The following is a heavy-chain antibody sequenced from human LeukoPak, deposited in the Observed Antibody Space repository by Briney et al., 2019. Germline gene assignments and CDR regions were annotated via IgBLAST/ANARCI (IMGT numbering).Heavy chain of an antibody. V-gene: IGHV4-34*01. Sequence: SETLSLTCAVYGGSFSGYYWSWIRQPPGKGLEWIGEINHSGSTNYNPSLKSRVTISVDTSKNQFSLKLSSVTAADTAVYYCARGLPTVRGANERYYYYYYMDVWGKGTTVTVSS. D-gene: IGHD3-10*01. CDR2: INHSGST. J-gene: IGHJ6*03. CDR3: ARGLPTVRGANERYYYYYYMDV. CDR1: GGSFSGYY.